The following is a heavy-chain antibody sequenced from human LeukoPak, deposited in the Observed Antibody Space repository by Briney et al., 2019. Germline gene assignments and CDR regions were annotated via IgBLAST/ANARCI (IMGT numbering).Heavy chain of an antibody. CDR2: IKRNSNTI. CDR3: ASRFY. Sequence: GGSLRLSCTASGLTFSNYSMNWVRQAPGKGLEWLSYIKRNSNTIYYADSVKGRFFISRDNAEKSLYLQMNSLRVEDTGVYFCASRFYWGQGALVTVSS. V-gene: IGHV3-48*04. J-gene: IGHJ4*02. CDR1: GLTFSNYS.